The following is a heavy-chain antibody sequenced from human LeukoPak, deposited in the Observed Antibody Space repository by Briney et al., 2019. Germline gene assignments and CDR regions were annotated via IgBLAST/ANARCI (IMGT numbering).Heavy chain of an antibody. CDR3: ARVYSSGWYHWFDT. Sequence: ASVKVSCKASGYTFTSYYMHWVRQAPGQGLEWMGIINASGGNANYAQKFQDRVTMTRDMSTSTVYMEVSSLNSEDTAVYYCARVYSSGWYHWFDTWGQGTLVTVSS. V-gene: IGHV1-46*01. J-gene: IGHJ5*02. CDR1: GYTFTSYY. CDR2: INASGGNA. D-gene: IGHD6-19*01.